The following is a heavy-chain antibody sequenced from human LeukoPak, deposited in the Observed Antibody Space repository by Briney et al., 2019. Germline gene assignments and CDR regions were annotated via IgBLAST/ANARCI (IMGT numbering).Heavy chain of an antibody. Sequence: GGSLRLSCAASGFTFSSYSMNWVRQAPGKGLEWVSYISSSSSTIYYADSVKGRFTISRDNAKNSLYLQMNSLRAEDTAVYYCARDSIPNHYDSSGYSPLGYWGQGTLVTVSS. V-gene: IGHV3-48*01. D-gene: IGHD3-22*01. CDR3: ARDSIPNHYDSSGYSPLGY. CDR1: GFTFSSYS. J-gene: IGHJ4*02. CDR2: ISSSSSTI.